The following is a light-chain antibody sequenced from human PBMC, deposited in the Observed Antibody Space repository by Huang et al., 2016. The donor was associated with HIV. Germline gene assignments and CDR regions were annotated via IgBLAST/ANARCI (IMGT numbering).Light chain of an antibody. CDR3: MQSLQTPGT. Sequence: DIVMIQSPLSLSVTPGEAASISCRSSQSLLHGNGYNYLEWYLPKPGQSPQLLFFPGSGRAPGVPARFSASGSGTDFSLTISSVEAEDIGIYYCMQSLQTPGTFGQGTRLDIK. V-gene: IGKV2-28*01. CDR2: PGS. J-gene: IGKJ5*01. CDR1: QSLLHGNGYNY.